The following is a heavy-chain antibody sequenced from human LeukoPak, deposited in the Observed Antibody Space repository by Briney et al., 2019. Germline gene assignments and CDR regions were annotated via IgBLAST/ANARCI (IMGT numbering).Heavy chain of an antibody. CDR3: AREIQYYYGSGSYEFFDY. Sequence: SETLSLTCTVSGGSITSSNYYWGWIRQPPEKGLEWIGTFYYSGSTYYSPSLKSRVTISVDTSKNQFSLKLSSVTAADTAVYYCAREIQYYYGSGSYEFFDYWGQGTLVTVSS. CDR2: FYYSGST. CDR1: GGSITSSNYY. J-gene: IGHJ4*02. V-gene: IGHV4-39*07. D-gene: IGHD3-10*01.